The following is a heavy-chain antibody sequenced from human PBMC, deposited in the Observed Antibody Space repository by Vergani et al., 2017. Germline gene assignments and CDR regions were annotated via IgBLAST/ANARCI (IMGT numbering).Heavy chain of an antibody. CDR2: IFSNDEK. J-gene: IGHJ6*03. Sequence: QVTLKESGPVLVKPTETLTLTCTVSGFSLSNARMGVSWIRQPPGKALEWLAHIFSNDEKSYSTSLKSRLTISKDTSKSQVVLTMTNMDPVDTATYYCARILGAGITGTPFYYYYMDVWGKGTTVTVSS. CDR1: GFSLSNARMG. V-gene: IGHV2-26*01. CDR3: ARILGAGITGTPFYYYYMDV. D-gene: IGHD1-20*01.